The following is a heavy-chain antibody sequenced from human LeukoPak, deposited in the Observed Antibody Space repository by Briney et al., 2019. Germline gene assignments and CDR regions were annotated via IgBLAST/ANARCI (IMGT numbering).Heavy chain of an antibody. Sequence: GGSLRLSCAASGFTFNSFSMNWVRQAPGKGLEWVSYISSSSSTIYYADSVKGRFTISRDNSKNTLYLQMNSLRAEDTAVYYCASRYYGSGTDYWGQGTLVTVSS. CDR3: ASRYYGSGTDY. V-gene: IGHV3-48*01. CDR1: GFTFNSFS. J-gene: IGHJ4*02. D-gene: IGHD3-10*01. CDR2: ISSSSSTI.